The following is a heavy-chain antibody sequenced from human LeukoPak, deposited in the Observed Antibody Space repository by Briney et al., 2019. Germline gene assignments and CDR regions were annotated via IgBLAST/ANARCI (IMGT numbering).Heavy chain of an antibody. Sequence: GGSLRLSCAASGFTFSSYGMHWVRQAPGKGLEWVAVISYEGSNKYYADSVKGRFTISRDNSKNTLYLQMDSLRAEDTAVYYCAKASKISGSYYGQDYWGQGTLVTVSS. V-gene: IGHV3-30*18. CDR3: AKASKISGSYYGQDY. J-gene: IGHJ4*02. CDR2: ISYEGSNK. D-gene: IGHD3-10*01. CDR1: GFTFSSYG.